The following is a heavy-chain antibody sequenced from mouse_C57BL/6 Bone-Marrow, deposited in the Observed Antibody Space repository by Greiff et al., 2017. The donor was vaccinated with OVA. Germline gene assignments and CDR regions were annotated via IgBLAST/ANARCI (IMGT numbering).Heavy chain of an antibody. V-gene: IGHV1-50*01. D-gene: IGHD1-1*01. Sequence: QVQLQQSGAELVKPGASVKLSCKASGYTFTSYWMQWVKQRPGQGLEWIGEIDPSDSYTNYNQKFKGKATLTVDTSSSTAYMQLSSLTSEDSAVYYCARTTTVVNYGGQGTTLTVSS. CDR3: ARTTTVVNY. CDR1: GYTFTSYW. J-gene: IGHJ2*01. CDR2: IDPSDSYT.